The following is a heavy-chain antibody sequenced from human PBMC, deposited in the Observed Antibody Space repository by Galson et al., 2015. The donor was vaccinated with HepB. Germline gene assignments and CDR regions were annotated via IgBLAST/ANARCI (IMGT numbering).Heavy chain of an antibody. CDR3: ARVEGYRYFDY. Sequence: SLRLSCAASGFTFTSFEVNWVRQAPGRGLEWISYISVSGSTTYYADSVKGRFTISRDNAKNSLYLQMNSLRAEDSAVYYCARVEGYRYFDYWGQGTLVTVSS. V-gene: IGHV3-48*03. J-gene: IGHJ4*02. D-gene: IGHD5-18*01. CDR1: GFTFTSFE. CDR2: ISVSGSTT.